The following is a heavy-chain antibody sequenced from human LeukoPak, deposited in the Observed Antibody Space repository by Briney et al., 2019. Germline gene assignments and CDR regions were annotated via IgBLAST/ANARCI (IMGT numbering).Heavy chain of an antibody. CDR2: ISSSSSYI. J-gene: IGHJ3*02. V-gene: IGHV3-21*01. CDR1: GFTFSSYS. D-gene: IGHD3-9*01. CDR3: ARDRFDILTGSDAFDI. Sequence: GGSLRLSCAASGFTFSSYSMNWVRQAPGKGPEWVSSISSSSSYIYYADSVKGRFTISRDNAKNSLYLQMNSLRAEDTAVYYCARDRFDILTGSDAFDIWGQGTMVTVSS.